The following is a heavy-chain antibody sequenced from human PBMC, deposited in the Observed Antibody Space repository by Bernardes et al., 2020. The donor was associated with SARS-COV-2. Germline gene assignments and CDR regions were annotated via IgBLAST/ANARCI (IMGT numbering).Heavy chain of an antibody. CDR3: ARVESALYYYYGMDV. Sequence: GSLRLSCAASGFTFSSYWMHWVRQAPGKGLVWVSRINSDGSSTSYADSVKGRFTISRDNAKNTLYLQMNSLRAEDTAVYYCARVESALYYYYGMDVWGQGTTVTVSS. V-gene: IGHV3-74*01. D-gene: IGHD3-3*01. CDR1: GFTFSSYW. J-gene: IGHJ6*02. CDR2: INSDGSST.